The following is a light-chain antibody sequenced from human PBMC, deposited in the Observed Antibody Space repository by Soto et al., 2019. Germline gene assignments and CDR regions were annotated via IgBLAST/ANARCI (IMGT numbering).Light chain of an antibody. CDR2: EVS. Sequence: QSALTQPPSASGSPGQSVTISCTGTSSDVGGYNYVSWYQQHPGKAPKLMIYEVSKRPSGVPDRFSGSKSDNTASLTVSGLQAEDEADYYCSSYAAGSNFVFVTGTKLTVL. CDR3: SSYAAGSNFV. CDR1: SSDVGGYNY. V-gene: IGLV2-8*01. J-gene: IGLJ1*01.